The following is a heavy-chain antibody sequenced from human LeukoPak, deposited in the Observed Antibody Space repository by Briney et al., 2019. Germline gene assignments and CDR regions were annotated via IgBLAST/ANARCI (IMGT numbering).Heavy chain of an antibody. CDR3: ALVVTLDY. CDR2: INPNSGGT. D-gene: IGHD2-2*01. CDR1: GYTFTAYY. V-gene: IGHV1-2*06. J-gene: IGHJ4*02. Sequence: GASVKVSCKASGYTFTAYYMHWVRQAPGQGLEWMGRINPNSGGTTYAQKFQGRVTMTRDTSISTAYMELSSLTSNDTAVYYCALVVTLDYWGQGTLVTVSS.